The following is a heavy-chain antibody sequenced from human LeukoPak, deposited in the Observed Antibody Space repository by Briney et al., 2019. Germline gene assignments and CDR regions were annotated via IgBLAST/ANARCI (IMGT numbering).Heavy chain of an antibody. CDR1: GFTFSSYS. D-gene: IGHD6-13*01. CDR3: AKVISSSSWYGINY. Sequence: GGSLRLSCAASGFTFSSYSMNWVRQAPGKGLGWVSYISSSSSTIYYADSVKGRLTISRDNAKNSLYLQMNSLRAEDTAVYYCAKVISSSSWYGINYWGQGTLVTVSS. J-gene: IGHJ4*02. CDR2: ISSSSSTI. V-gene: IGHV3-48*04.